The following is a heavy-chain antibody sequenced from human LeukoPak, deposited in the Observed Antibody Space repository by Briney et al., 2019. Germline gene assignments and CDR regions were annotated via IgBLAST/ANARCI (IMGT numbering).Heavy chain of an antibody. CDR3: QAYYYYYMDV. Sequence: PGGSLRLSCTASGFTFSSYWMSWVRQASGKGLEWVGRIRSKTNNYETGYAASVKGRFLISRDDSRNMSYLQMNNLKTEDTAVYYCQAYYYYYMDVWGKGTTVTVS. J-gene: IGHJ6*03. CDR2: IRSKTNNYET. V-gene: IGHV3-73*01. CDR1: GFTFSSYW.